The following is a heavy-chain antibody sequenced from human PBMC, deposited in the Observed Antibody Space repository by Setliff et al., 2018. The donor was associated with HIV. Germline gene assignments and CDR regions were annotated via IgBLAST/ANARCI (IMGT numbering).Heavy chain of an antibody. D-gene: IGHD6-19*01. CDR2: IKQDGSEE. CDR1: GFTFSTYW. CDR3: TKDHLSGWASDC. J-gene: IGHJ4*02. V-gene: IGHV3-7*01. Sequence: PGGSLRLSCAASGFTFSTYWMIWVRQAPGKGLEWVAKIKQDGSEEYYVDSVKGRFTISRDNAKNSVYLQMNSLRVEDTAMYYCTKDHLSGWASDCRGQGTLVTVSS.